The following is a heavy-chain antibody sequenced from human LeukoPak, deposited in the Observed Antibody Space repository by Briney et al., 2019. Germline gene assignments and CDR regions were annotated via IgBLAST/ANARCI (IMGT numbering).Heavy chain of an antibody. CDR2: ISGSGGST. CDR1: GLTSSSYW. J-gene: IGHJ3*02. D-gene: IGHD3-16*01. CDR3: AKFGGPDAFDI. Sequence: GGSLRLSCAASGLTSSSYWMSWVRQAPGKGLEWVSAISGSGGSTYYADSVKGRFTISRDNSKNTLYLQMNSLRAEDTAVYYCAKFGGPDAFDIWGQGTMVTVSS. V-gene: IGHV3-23*01.